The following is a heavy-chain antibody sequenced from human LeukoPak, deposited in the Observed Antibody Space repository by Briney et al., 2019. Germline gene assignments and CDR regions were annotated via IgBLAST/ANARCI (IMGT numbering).Heavy chain of an antibody. CDR2: ISSNGGNT. CDR1: GFTFSSYA. J-gene: IGHJ4*02. D-gene: IGHD5-18*01. CDR3: ARVGYSYDPTGSYFDY. Sequence: PGGSLRLSCAASGFTFSSYAMHWVRQAPGKGLEYVSAISSNGGNTYYANSVKGRFTISRDNSKNTLYLQMGSLRAEDMAVYYCARVGYSYDPTGSYFDYWGQGTLVTVSS. V-gene: IGHV3-64*01.